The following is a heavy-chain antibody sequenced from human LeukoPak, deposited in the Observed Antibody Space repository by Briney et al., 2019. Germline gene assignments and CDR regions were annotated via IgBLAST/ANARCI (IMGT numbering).Heavy chain of an antibody. J-gene: IGHJ4*02. CDR1: GGSISSYY. D-gene: IGHD1-20*01. CDR2: IYYSGST. V-gene: IGHV4-59*01. CDR3: ASTRDGYNWNSFDY. Sequence: PSETLSLTCTVSGGSISSYYWSWIRQPPGKGLGWIGYIYYSGSTNYNPSLKSRVTIPVDTSKNQFSLKLSSVTAADTAVYYCASTRDGYNWNSFDYWGQGTLVTVSS.